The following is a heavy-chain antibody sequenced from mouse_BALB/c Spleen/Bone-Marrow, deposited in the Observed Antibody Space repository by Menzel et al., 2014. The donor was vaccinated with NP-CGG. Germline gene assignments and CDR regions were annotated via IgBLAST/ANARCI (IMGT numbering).Heavy chain of an antibody. V-gene: IGHV1-54*01. D-gene: IGHD2-1*01. CDR2: INPGSNGA. Sequence: QVQLQQSGAELVRPGASVKVSCKASGYAFSNYFIEWVKKRPGQGLEWIGVINPGSNGANYSEKFKGKATLTADKSPSTAYMQLSSLTSDDSAVYFCTRSWGKDAMDYWGQGTSVTVSS. CDR1: GYAFSNYF. CDR3: TRSWGKDAMDY. J-gene: IGHJ4*01.